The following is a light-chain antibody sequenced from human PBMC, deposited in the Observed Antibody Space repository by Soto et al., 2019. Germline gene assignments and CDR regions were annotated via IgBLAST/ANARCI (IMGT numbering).Light chain of an antibody. V-gene: IGLV2-11*01. J-gene: IGLJ2*01. CDR2: DVS. CDR3: CSYAGNYTSV. CDR1: SSDVGTYNY. Sequence: QSVLTQPRSVSGSPGQSVTISCTGTSSDVGTYNYVSWYQQHPGKAPKLMIYDVSQRPSGVPDRFSGSKSGNTASLTISGLQAEDESDYYCCSYAGNYTSVFSGGTKLTVL.